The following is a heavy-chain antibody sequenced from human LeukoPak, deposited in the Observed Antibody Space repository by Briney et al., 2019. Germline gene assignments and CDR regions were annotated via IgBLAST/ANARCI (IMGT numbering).Heavy chain of an antibody. CDR1: GFTFSSYS. J-gene: IGHJ4*02. CDR3: ARDLYCDVSGGARHPGTDF. D-gene: IGHD2-15*01. V-gene: IGHV3-7*01. Sequence: GGSLRLSCAASGFTFSSYSMNWVRQAPGKGPEWVANIKYDGSEKYYVDSVKGRFTISRDNAKYSLYLQMDSLRAEDTAVYYCARDLYCDVSGGARHPGTDFWGQGSLVTVSS. CDR2: IKYDGSEK.